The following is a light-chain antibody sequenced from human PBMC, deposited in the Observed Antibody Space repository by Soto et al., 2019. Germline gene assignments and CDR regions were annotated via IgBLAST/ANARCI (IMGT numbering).Light chain of an antibody. CDR1: SSDVETSNI. Sequence: QSALTQPASVSGSPGQSITISCAGTSSDVETSNIVSWYQHHPGKAPKVIIYEVNKRPSGVSDRFSGSRSGNTASLTISGLQAEDEADYYCCSYAGSSTLVLGGGTKLTVL. CDR3: CSYAGSSTLV. V-gene: IGLV2-23*02. CDR2: EVN. J-gene: IGLJ2*01.